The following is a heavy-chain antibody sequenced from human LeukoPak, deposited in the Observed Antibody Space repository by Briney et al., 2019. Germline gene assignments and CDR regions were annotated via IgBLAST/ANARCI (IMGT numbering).Heavy chain of an antibody. Sequence: PGRSLRLSCAASGFTFSSYGMHWVRQAPGKGLEWVAVISYDGSNKYYADSVKGRFTISRDNSKNTLYLQMNSLRAEDTAVYYCARDGNIAACDYWGQGTLVTVSS. D-gene: IGHD6-25*01. CDR1: GFTFSSYG. CDR2: ISYDGSNK. V-gene: IGHV3-30*03. CDR3: ARDGNIAACDY. J-gene: IGHJ4*02.